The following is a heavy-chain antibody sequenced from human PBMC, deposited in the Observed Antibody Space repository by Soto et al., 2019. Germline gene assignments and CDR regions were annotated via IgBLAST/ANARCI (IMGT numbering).Heavy chain of an antibody. D-gene: IGHD3-22*01. CDR2: IYPGDSDI. CDR1: GYSFTNYW. CDR3: AVYYDSSGHYREYFQH. J-gene: IGHJ1*01. V-gene: IGHV5-51*03. Sequence: EVQLVQSGAEVKKPGESLKISCKGYGYSFTNYWIGWVRQMPGKGLEWMGIIYPGDSDIRYSPSFQGQVTISADKSIRTAYRQWSSLKASDTAMYYCAVYYDSSGHYREYFQHWGQGTLVTVSS.